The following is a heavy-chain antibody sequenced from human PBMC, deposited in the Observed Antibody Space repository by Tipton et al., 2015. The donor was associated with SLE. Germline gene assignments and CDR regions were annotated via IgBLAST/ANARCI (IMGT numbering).Heavy chain of an antibody. CDR2: IYHSGST. Sequence: TLSLTCAVSGGSISSSNWWSWVRQPPGKGLEWIGEIYHSGSTNYNPSLKSRVTISVDKSKNQFSLKLSSVTAADTAVYYCARGGAAVAGTSYFQHWGQGTLVTVSS. CDR3: ARGGAAVAGTSYFQH. D-gene: IGHD6-19*01. J-gene: IGHJ1*01. CDR1: GGSISSSNW. V-gene: IGHV4-4*02.